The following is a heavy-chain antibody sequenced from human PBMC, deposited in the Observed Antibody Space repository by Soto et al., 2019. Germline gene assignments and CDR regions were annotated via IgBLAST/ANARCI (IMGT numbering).Heavy chain of an antibody. J-gene: IGHJ4*02. CDR3: ARTRIWSPNLFDY. CDR2: IYYSGST. D-gene: IGHD2-8*02. Sequence: PSETLSLTCTVSGGSISSGGYYWSWIRQHPGKGLEWIGYIYYSGSTYYNPSLKSRVTISVDTSKNQFSLKLSSVTAADTAVYYCARTRIWSPNLFDYWGQGTLVTVSS. V-gene: IGHV4-31*03. CDR1: GGSISSGGYY.